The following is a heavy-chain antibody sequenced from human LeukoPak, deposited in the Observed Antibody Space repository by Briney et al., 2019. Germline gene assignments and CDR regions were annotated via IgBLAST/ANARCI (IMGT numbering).Heavy chain of an antibody. CDR2: IYYSGST. Sequence: KPSETLSLTCTVSGGSISSSSYYWGWIRQPPGKGLEWIGSIYYSGSTYYNPSLKSRVTISVDTSKNQFSLKLSSVTAADTAVYYCARGTKSQDYGDPFDYWGQGTLVTVSS. J-gene: IGHJ4*02. V-gene: IGHV4-39*07. CDR3: ARGTKSQDYGDPFDY. CDR1: GGSISSSSYY. D-gene: IGHD4-17*01.